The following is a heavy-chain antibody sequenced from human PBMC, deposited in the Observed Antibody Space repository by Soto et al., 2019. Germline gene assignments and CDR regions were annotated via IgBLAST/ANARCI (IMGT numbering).Heavy chain of an antibody. CDR1: GYTFTGYY. V-gene: IGHV1-2*04. Sequence: QVQLVQSGAEVKKPGASVKVSCKASGYTFTGYYMHWVRQAPGQGLEWMGWINPNSGGTNYAQKFQGWVLMTSDTSISTAYMELSRLSFDDTPVSVCARSREPGNVDLFDYWGQGTLVTVSS. D-gene: IGHD1-1*01. CDR3: ARSREPGNVDLFDY. CDR2: INPNSGGT. J-gene: IGHJ4*02.